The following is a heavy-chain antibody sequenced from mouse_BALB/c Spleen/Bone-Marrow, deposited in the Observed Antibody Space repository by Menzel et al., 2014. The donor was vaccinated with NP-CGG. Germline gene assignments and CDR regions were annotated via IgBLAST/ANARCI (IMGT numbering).Heavy chain of an antibody. CDR2: IYPGDGDT. Sequence: VMLVESGAELVRPGSSLKISCKASGYAFSSYWMNWVKQRPGQGLEWIGQIYPGDGDTNYNGKFKGEATLTADKSSSTAYMQLSSLTSEDSAVYFCARSTSTMDYWGQGTTLTVSS. J-gene: IGHJ2*01. D-gene: IGHD1-1*02. CDR3: ARSTSTMDY. V-gene: IGHV1-80*01. CDR1: GYAFSSYW.